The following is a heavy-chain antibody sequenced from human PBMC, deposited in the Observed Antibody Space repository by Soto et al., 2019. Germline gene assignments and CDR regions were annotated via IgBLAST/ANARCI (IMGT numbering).Heavy chain of an antibody. Sequence: GSLRLPCAASGFTFSSYAMSWVREAPGKGLEWVSAIRGSGFSTYYSDSVKGRFTIYSDNSKNKMYLKMNSLTAEDRALYYCAKATDLERGYYFDYWGQGTLVSVSS. CDR2: IRGSGFST. D-gene: IGHD3-10*01. J-gene: IGHJ4*02. CDR3: AKATDLERGYYFDY. CDR1: GFTFSSYA. V-gene: IGHV3-23*01.